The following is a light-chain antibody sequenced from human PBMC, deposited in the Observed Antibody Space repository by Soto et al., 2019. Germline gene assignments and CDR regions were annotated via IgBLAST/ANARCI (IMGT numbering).Light chain of an antibody. Sequence: QTVVTQEPSLTVSPGWTVTLTCASSTGAVTSGHYPNWFQQKPGQAPRALIYSTNKKHSWTPARVSGSLLGGKAALTLSGVQPEDEAEYYCLLYYGGAQPVVFCGGTKLTVL. V-gene: IGLV7-43*01. CDR2: STN. CDR1: TGAVTSGHY. J-gene: IGLJ2*01. CDR3: LLYYGGAQPVV.